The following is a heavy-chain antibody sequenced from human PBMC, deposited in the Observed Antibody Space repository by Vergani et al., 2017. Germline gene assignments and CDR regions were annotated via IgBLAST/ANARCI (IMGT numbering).Heavy chain of an antibody. V-gene: IGHV1-69*12. CDR3: AGVRXKMWWRARDWYFDL. J-gene: IGHJ2*01. CDR1: GGTFSSYA. CDR2: IIPIFGTA. Sequence: QVQLVQSGAEVKKPGSSVKVSCKASGGTFSSYAISWVRQAPGQGLEWMGGIIPIFGTANYAQKFQGRVTITADESTSTAYMELSSLRSEDTAVYYCAGVRXKMWWRARDWYFDLWGRGTLVTVSS. D-gene: IGHD2-21*01.